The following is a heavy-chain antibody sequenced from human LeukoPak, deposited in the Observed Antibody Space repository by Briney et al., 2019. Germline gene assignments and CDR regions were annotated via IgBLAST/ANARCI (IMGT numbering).Heavy chain of an antibody. CDR2: IYYSGST. D-gene: IGHD4-17*01. CDR1: GGSISSYY. Sequence: PSETLSLTCTVSGGSISSYYWSWIRQPPGKGLEWIGYIYYSGSTNYNPSLKSRVTISVDTSKNQFSLRLSSVTAADTAVYYCARVKGYGDYFFDYWGQGTLVTVSS. V-gene: IGHV4-59*01. CDR3: ARVKGYGDYFFDY. J-gene: IGHJ4*02.